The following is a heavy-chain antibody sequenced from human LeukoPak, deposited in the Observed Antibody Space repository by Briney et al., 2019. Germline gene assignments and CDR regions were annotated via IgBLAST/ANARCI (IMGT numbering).Heavy chain of an antibody. CDR1: GYTLTELS. V-gene: IGHV1-24*01. Sequence: ASVKVSCKVSGYTLTELSMHWVRQAPGKGLEWMGGFDPEDGETIYAQKFQGRVTMTEDTSTDTAYMELSSLRSEDTAVYYCATAPRYSSSIAFDIWGQGTMVTVSS. J-gene: IGHJ3*02. CDR3: ATAPRYSSSIAFDI. D-gene: IGHD6-6*01. CDR2: FDPEDGET.